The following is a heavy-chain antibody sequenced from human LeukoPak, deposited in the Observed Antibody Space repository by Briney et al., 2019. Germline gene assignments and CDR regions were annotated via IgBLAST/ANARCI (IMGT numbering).Heavy chain of an antibody. CDR2: IYSGGST. Sequence: GGSLRLSCAASGFTFRTYWMSWVRQAPGKGLEWISVIYSGGSTYYADSVKGRFTISRDDSKNTLYLQMNSLRAEDTAIYYCARAQWRTYSYYYMDVWGKGTTVTVSS. CDR1: GFTFRTYW. D-gene: IGHD6-19*01. J-gene: IGHJ6*03. CDR3: ARAQWRTYSYYYMDV. V-gene: IGHV3-53*01.